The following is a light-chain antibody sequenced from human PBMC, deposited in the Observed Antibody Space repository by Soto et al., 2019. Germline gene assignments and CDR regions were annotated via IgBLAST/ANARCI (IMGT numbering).Light chain of an antibody. J-gene: IGKJ2*01. V-gene: IGKV1-12*01. Sequence: DIQMTQSPSSVSASVGDSVTITCRASQGISTWLAWYQQKHGQAPSLLIYAASSRAAGIPDKFSGSGSGTDFTLTISRLEPEDFAVYYCQHYGDSPPYTFGQGTKLEIK. CDR3: QHYGDSPPYT. CDR1: QGISTW. CDR2: AAS.